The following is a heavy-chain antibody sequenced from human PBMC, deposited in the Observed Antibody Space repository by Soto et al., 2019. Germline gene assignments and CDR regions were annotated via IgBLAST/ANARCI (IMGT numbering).Heavy chain of an antibody. CDR3: ARFPGILTGYYNPSFAY. V-gene: IGHV3-48*01. D-gene: IGHD3-9*01. CDR1: GFTFSSYS. Sequence: EVQLVESGGGLVQPGGSLRLSCAASGFTFSSYSMNWVRQAPGKGLEWVSYISSSSTTIYYAASVKGRFTISRDNAKNSLYLQMNSLRAEDTAVYYCARFPGILTGYYNPSFAYWGQGTLVTVSS. CDR2: ISSSSTTI. J-gene: IGHJ4*02.